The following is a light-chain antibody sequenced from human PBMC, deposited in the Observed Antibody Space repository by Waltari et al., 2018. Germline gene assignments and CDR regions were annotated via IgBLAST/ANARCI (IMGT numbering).Light chain of an antibody. CDR1: SSNIGSNY. V-gene: IGLV1-47*01. Sequence: SVLTQPPSASGTPGQRVTISCSGSSSNIGSNYVFWYQQVPGTAPKRLSYRNDQRPSGGPDRFSGSKSGPSASLAISGLQSEDEADYYCRAWDTSLSGVLFGGGTKVTVL. CDR2: RND. CDR3: RAWDTSLSGVL. J-gene: IGLJ2*01.